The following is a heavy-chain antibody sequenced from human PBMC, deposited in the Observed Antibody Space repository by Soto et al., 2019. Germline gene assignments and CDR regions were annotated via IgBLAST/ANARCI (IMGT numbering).Heavy chain of an antibody. D-gene: IGHD3-16*01. CDR1: GYTLTSHG. CDR2: ISAYNGNT. Sequence: QVQLVQSGAEVKKPGASVKVSCKASGYTLTSHGISWVRQAPGQGLEWMGWISAYNGNTNYAQKLQGRVTMTTDTYTSTAYMEQRSLSSDDTAVDYWAREGGNSGVPWGDYYGMDVWGQGTTGTVSS. V-gene: IGHV1-18*01. J-gene: IGHJ6*02. CDR3: AREGGNSGVPWGDYYGMDV.